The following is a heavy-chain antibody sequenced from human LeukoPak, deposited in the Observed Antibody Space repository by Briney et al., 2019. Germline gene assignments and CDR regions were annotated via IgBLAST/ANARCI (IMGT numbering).Heavy chain of an antibody. CDR1: GAFFSDSY. CDR2: INHSGSI. D-gene: IGHD6-19*01. Sequence: SETLSLTCAVYGAFFSDSYWSWIRQPPGKGLEWIGEINHSGSINYSTSLKSRVIISVDTSKNQFSLKLSSVTAADTAVYYCVTHSNGYYFDYWGQGTLVTVSS. J-gene: IGHJ4*02. CDR3: VTHSNGYYFDY. V-gene: IGHV4-34*01.